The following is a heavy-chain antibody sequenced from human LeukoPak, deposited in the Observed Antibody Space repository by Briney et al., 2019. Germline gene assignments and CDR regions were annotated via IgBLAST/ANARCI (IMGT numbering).Heavy chain of an antibody. CDR1: GYTFTSYY. CDR2: INPSGGST. D-gene: IGHD2-2*01. V-gene: IGHV1-46*01. CDR3: ARGSIVPADNNWFDP. Sequence: ASVKVSCKASGYTFTSYYMHWVRQAPGQGLEWMGIINPSGGSTSYAQKFQGRVTTTRDTSTSTVYMELSSLRSEDTAVYYCARGSIVPADNNWFDPWGQGTLVTVSS. J-gene: IGHJ5*02.